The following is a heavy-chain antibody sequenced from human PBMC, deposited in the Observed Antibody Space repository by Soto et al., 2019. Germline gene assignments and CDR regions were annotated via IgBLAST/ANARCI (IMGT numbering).Heavy chain of an antibody. J-gene: IGHJ4*02. CDR3: ARPGAIAAAGRWSSFDC. CDR1: GATFSSYA. V-gene: IGHV1-69*12. D-gene: IGHD6-13*01. CDR2: NIPILGTA. Sequence: QVQLVQSGAEGKKPGSSVKVSCKASGATFSSYAMSLVRQAHGQGLEWMEGNIPILGTANYAKKCQGRVKIAADESTSTAYRELRSLISDDTAGYDCARPGAIAAAGRWSSFDCWGGGTLVTVSS.